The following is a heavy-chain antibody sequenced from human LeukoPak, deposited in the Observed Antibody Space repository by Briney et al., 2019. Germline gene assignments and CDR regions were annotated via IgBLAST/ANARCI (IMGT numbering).Heavy chain of an antibody. V-gene: IGHV4-31*03. CDR2: IYYSGST. CDR1: GGSISSGGYY. CDR3: ATWIQLWSRFDY. Sequence: SETLSLTCTVSGGSISSGGYYWSWIRQHPGKGLEWLGYIYYSGSTYYNPSLKRRVTISVDTSKNQFSLKLSSVTAADTAVYYRATWIQLWSRFDYWGQGTLVTVSS. J-gene: IGHJ4*02. D-gene: IGHD5-18*01.